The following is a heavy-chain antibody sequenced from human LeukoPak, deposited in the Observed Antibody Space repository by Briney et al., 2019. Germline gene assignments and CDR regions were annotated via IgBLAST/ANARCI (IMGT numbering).Heavy chain of an antibody. CDR2: IYYSGST. CDR1: GGSISSYY. CDR3: ARVGCSSTSCYIDY. V-gene: IGHV4-59*01. D-gene: IGHD2-2*02. Sequence: PSETLSLTCTVSGGSISSYYWSWIRQPPGKGLEWIGYIYYSGSTNYNPSLKSRVTISVDTSKNQFSLKLSSVTAADTAVYHCARVGCSSTSCYIDYWGQGTLVTVSS. J-gene: IGHJ4*02.